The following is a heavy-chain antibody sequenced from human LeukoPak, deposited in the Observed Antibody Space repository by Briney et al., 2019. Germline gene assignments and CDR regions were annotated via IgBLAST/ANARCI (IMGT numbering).Heavy chain of an antibody. V-gene: IGHV3-48*01. D-gene: IGHD3-22*01. J-gene: IGHJ4*02. CDR3: AKSDYYDSSGHPSSFEY. Sequence: PGGSLRLSCAASGFTFSIYNMNWVRQAPGKGLEWVSYISSESTTIYYADSVKGRFTISRDNAQNSLYLQMNRLRAEDTAVYYCAKSDYYDSSGHPSSFEYWGQGTLVTVSS. CDR2: ISSESTTI. CDR1: GFTFSIYN.